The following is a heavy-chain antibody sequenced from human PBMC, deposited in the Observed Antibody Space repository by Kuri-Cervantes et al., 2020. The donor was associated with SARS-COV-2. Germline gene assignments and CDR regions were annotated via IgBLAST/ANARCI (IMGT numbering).Heavy chain of an antibody. CDR3: ARAPDYGDYYYYGMDV. CDR1: GFTFSSYG. D-gene: IGHD4-17*01. J-gene: IGHJ6*02. V-gene: IGHV3-33*08. Sequence: GGSLRLSCAASGFTFSSYGMHWVRQAPGKGLEWVAVIWYDGSNKYYADSVKGRFTISRDNAKNTLYLQMNSLRAEDTAVYYCARAPDYGDYYYYGMDVWVQGTTVTVSS. CDR2: IWYDGSNK.